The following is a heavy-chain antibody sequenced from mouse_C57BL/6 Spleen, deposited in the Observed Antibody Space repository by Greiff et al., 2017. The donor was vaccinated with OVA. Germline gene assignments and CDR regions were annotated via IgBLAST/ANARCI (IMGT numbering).Heavy chain of an antibody. Sequence: VQRVESGPELVKPGASVKISCKASGYAFSSSWMNWVKQRPGKGLEWIGRIYPGDGDTNYNGKFKGKATLTADKSSSTAYMQLSSLTSEDSAVYFCAREEGIHYFDYWGQGTTLTVSS. CDR2: IYPGDGDT. CDR3: AREEGIHYFDY. J-gene: IGHJ2*01. CDR1: GYAFSSSW. V-gene: IGHV1-82*01.